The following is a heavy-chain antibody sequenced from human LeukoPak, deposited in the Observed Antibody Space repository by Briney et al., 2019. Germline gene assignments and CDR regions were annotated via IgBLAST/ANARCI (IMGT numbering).Heavy chain of an antibody. V-gene: IGHV3-23*01. CDR1: GFTFSTYG. D-gene: IGHD3-16*01. Sequence: GGSLRLTCVASGFTFSTYGMTWVRQAPGKGPEWVSLVSNSGDTTNYADSVKGRFTISRDNSKNTLYLQMDSLRVEDTAAYYCANIGSSTFGSTGFWGQGTLVTVSS. CDR3: ANIGSSTFGSTGF. J-gene: IGHJ4*02. CDR2: VSNSGDTT.